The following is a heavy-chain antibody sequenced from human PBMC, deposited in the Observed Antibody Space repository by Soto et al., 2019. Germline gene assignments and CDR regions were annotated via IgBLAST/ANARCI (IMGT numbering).Heavy chain of an antibody. V-gene: IGHV1-18*01. CDR3: AGVSCSSTSCPIVY. CDR1: GYTFTSYG. J-gene: IGHJ4*02. D-gene: IGHD2-2*01. Sequence: ASVKVSCKASGYTFTSYGISWVRQAPGQGLEWMGWISAYNGNTNYAQKLQGRVTMTTDTSTSTAYMELRSLRSDDTAVYYCAGVSCSSTSCPIVYWGQGTLVTVSS. CDR2: ISAYNGNT.